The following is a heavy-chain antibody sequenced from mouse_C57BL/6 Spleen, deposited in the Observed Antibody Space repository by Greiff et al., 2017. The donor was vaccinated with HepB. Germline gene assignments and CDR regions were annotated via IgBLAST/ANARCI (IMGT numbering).Heavy chain of an antibody. V-gene: IGHV5-4*01. J-gene: IGHJ1*03. Sequence: EVQLVESGGGLVKPGGSLKLSCAASGFTFSSYAMSWVRQTPEKRLEWVATISDGGSYTYYPDNVKGRFTISRDNAKNNLYLQMSHLKSEDTAMYYCARDPNYYYGSSDWYFDVWGTGTTVTVSS. CDR2: ISDGGSYT. CDR3: ARDPNYYYGSSDWYFDV. CDR1: GFTFSSYA. D-gene: IGHD1-1*01.